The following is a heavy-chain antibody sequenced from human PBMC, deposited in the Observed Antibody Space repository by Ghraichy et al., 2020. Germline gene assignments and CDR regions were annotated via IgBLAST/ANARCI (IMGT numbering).Heavy chain of an antibody. CDR1: GVSIGSYY. D-gene: IGHD1-20*01. V-gene: IGHV4-4*07. CDR2: IYNSGST. Sequence: SETLSLTCTVSGVSIGSYYWSWIRQPAGKGLDWIGRIYNSGSTNYNPSLKSRVTMSVDTSKNQFSLKLSSVTAADTAVYYCARLTRYNWDPDAFDNWGQGTMVTVSS. J-gene: IGHJ3*02. CDR3: ARLTRYNWDPDAFDN.